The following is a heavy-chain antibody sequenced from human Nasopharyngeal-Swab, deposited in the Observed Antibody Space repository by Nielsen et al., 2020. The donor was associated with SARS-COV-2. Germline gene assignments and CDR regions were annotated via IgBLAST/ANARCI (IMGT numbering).Heavy chain of an antibody. V-gene: IGHV3-33*01. CDR1: GFTFSSYG. D-gene: IGHD6-13*01. J-gene: IGHJ4*02. CDR2: IWYDGSNK. Sequence: GESLKISCAASGFTFSSYGMHWVRQAPGKGLEWVAVIWYDGSNKYYADSVKGRFTISRDNSKNTLYLQMNSLRAEDTAVYYCARDGSSSYDYWGQGTLVTVFS. CDR3: ARDGSSSYDY.